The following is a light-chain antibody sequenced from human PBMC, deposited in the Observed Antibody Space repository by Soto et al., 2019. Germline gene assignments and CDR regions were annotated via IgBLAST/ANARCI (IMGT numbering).Light chain of an antibody. V-gene: IGLV2-14*01. J-gene: IGLJ2*01. Sequence: QSAVTQPASVSGSPGQSITISCTGTSSDVGGYNYVSWYQQHPGKAPKLMIYGVTNRPSGVSNRFSGSKSGNTASLTISGLQAEDEADYYCSSYTGSTTLSVVFGGGTKLTVL. CDR3: SSYTGSTTLSVV. CDR1: SSDVGGYNY. CDR2: GVT.